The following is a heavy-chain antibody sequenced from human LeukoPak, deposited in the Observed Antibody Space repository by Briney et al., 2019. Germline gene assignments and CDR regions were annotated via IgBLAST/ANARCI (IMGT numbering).Heavy chain of an antibody. D-gene: IGHD1-7*01. CDR2: NYYSGST. Sequence: GSLRLSCAASGFTVRSNYMSWIRQPPGKGLGWIGYNYYSGSTNYNPSLKSRVTISVDRSKNQFSLKLSSVTAADTAVYYCARDHGPNWNYRGFFDYWGQGTLVTVSS. CDR3: ARDHGPNWNYRGFFDY. CDR1: GFTVRSNY. V-gene: IGHV4-59*02. J-gene: IGHJ4*02.